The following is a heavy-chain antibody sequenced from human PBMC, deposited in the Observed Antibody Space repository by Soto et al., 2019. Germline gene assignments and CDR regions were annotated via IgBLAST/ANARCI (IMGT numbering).Heavy chain of an antibody. J-gene: IGHJ6*02. D-gene: IGHD3-10*02. CDR1: GGSISSGGYS. CDR2: IYHGGNT. Sequence: QLQLQESGSGLVKPSQTLSLTCVVSGGSISSGGYSWSWIRQPPGKGLEWIGYIYHGGNTYYNPSLRNRVTISVDRSNNQCSLGLVSVPAADTAVYYWARAREDGYTDYYVYYAMDVWGQGTTVTVSS. CDR3: ARAREDGYTDYYVYYAMDV. V-gene: IGHV4-30-2*01.